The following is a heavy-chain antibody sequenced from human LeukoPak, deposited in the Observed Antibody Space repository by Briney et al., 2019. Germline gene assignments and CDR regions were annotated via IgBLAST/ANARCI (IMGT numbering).Heavy chain of an antibody. CDR2: IISDGAT. Sequence: GGSLRLSCAASGFAVSTSNMTWARQAPGKGLVWVSRIISDGATSYADSVKGRFTISREDAKNTLYLQLNSLRAEDTAVYYCARIDWVTDFWGQGTLVTVSS. V-gene: IGHV3-74*01. D-gene: IGHD2-21*01. CDR3: ARIDWVTDF. CDR1: GFAVSTSN. J-gene: IGHJ4*02.